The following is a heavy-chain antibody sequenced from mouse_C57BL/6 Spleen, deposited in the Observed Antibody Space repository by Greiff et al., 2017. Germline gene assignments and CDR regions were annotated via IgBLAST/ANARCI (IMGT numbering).Heavy chain of an antibody. V-gene: IGHV1-63*01. CDR2: IYPGGGYT. CDR1: GYTFTNYW. D-gene: IGHD2-4*01. Sequence: VQLVESGAELVRPGTSVKMSCKASGYTFTNYWIGWAKQRPGHGLEWIGDIYPGGGYTNYNEKFKGKATLTADKSSSTAYMQFSSLTSEDSAIYYCARGYDYDRAWFAYWGQGTLVTVSA. J-gene: IGHJ3*01. CDR3: ARGYDYDRAWFAY.